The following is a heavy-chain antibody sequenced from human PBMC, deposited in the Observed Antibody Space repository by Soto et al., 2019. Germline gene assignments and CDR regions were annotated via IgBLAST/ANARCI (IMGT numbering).Heavy chain of an antibody. CDR3: TRGDSAAV. Sequence: EVQLVESGGDLGQPGGSLKVSCAASGFTFSDSAIHWVRQASGKGLEWVGRIRDKPNKYATTYATSVKGRFTISRDDSKNTAYLHMNSLKTEDTAVYYCTRGDSAAVWGPGTLVTVSS. CDR1: GFTFSDSA. D-gene: IGHD6-13*01. CDR2: IRDKPNKYAT. V-gene: IGHV3-73*02. J-gene: IGHJ4*02.